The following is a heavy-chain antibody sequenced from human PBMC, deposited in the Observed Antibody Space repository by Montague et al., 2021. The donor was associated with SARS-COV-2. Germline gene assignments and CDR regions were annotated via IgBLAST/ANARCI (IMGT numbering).Heavy chain of an antibody. CDR2: VGFGGDLT. Sequence: SLRLSCAASGFTFSSYAMTWVRQAPGKGLEWVSAVGFGGDLTYTAESVKGRFTISRDNSKNTLYLQMDSLRADDTAVYFCSKDVVGTAFGPQGAFDVWGQGTMVTVSS. CDR1: GFTFSSYA. J-gene: IGHJ3*01. D-gene: IGHD2-21*02. V-gene: IGHV3-23*01. CDR3: SKDVVGTAFGPQGAFDV.